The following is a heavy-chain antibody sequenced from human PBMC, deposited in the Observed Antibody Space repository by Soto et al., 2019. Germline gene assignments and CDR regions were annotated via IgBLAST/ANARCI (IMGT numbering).Heavy chain of an antibody. D-gene: IGHD2-15*01. V-gene: IGHV1-46*01. CDR1: GYIFTAYS. CDR2: VNPSGGST. J-gene: IGHJ1*01. CDR3: AREENCSDGICYSEYFQR. Sequence: QVQLVQSGAEVKKPGASVKVSCKASGYIFTAYSMHWVRQAPGQGLEWMGVVNPSGGSTNCAPKFQGRINMTRDTSTSTVYMDLSFLTSADTAVYYWAREENCSDGICYSEYFQRWGQGTLVTVSS.